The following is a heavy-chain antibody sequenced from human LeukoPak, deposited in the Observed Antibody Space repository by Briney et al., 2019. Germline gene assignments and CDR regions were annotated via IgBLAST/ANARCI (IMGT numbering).Heavy chain of an antibody. V-gene: IGHV3-23*01. CDR2: ISGNAVGT. CDR3: AKDPNGDYIGTFDI. CDR1: GFTFSSYG. Sequence: PGGSLRLSCAASGFTFSSYGMSWVRQAPGKGLEWVSSISGNAVGTYYADSVKGRFTISRDNSKNTLYMQMNSLRAEDTAVYFCAKDPNGDYIGTFDIWGQGTMVTVSS. D-gene: IGHD4-17*01. J-gene: IGHJ3*02.